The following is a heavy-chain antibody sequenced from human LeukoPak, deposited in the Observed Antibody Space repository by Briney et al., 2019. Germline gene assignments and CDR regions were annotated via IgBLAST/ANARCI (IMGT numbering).Heavy chain of an antibody. V-gene: IGHV1-2*02. J-gene: IGHJ4*02. CDR3: AKRYSGQQWPESYFGY. Sequence: ASVKVSCKASGYTFTGYYMHWVRQAPGQGLEWMGWINPNSGGTNYAQKFQGRVTMTRDTSISTAYMELNSLRAEDTAVYYCAKRYSGQQWPESYFGYWGQGTLVTVSS. CDR2: INPNSGGT. D-gene: IGHD6-19*01. CDR1: GYTFTGYY.